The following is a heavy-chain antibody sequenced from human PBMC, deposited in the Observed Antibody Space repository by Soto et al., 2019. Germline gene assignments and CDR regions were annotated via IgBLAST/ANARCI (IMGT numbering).Heavy chain of an antibody. Sequence: SETLWLTCTVTGDSINSRSYYWGWIRQPPGKGLEWIGSIYYSGRNYNNPYLRSRVSMSIDTSKDQFSLKLKSVTAADTALYFCARQRTSVVTQAYFDVWG. D-gene: IGHD2-21*02. CDR2: IYYSGRN. CDR1: GDSINSRSYY. J-gene: IGHJ6*03. V-gene: IGHV4-39*01. CDR3: ARQRTSVVTQAYFDV.